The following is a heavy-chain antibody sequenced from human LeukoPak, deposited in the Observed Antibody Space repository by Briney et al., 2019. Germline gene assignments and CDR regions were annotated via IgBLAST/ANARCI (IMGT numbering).Heavy chain of an antibody. V-gene: IGHV3-7*01. CDR2: INQNGSEK. J-gene: IGHJ4*02. D-gene: IGHD3-10*01. Sequence: GGSLRLSCAGSGFIFSDYWMNWVRQAPGKGLEWVANINQNGSEKYYVDSVRGRFTISRDNTKNSLFLQMNSLRAEDTAVYYCAKDRSRSYLDYWGQGTLVTVSS. CDR3: AKDRSRSYLDY. CDR1: GFIFSDYW.